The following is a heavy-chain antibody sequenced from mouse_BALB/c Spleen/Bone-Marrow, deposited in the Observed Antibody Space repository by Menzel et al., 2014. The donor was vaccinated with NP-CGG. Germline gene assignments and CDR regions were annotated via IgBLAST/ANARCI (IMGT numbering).Heavy chain of an antibody. CDR2: ISSGGSYT. Sequence: EVKLVESGGGLVKPGGSLKLSCAASGFTFSSYAMSWVRQTPEKRLEWVATISSGGSYTYYPDSVKGRFTISRDNAKYTLYLLMSSLRSEDTAMYYCARHDGYYAMDYWGQGTSVTVSS. CDR1: GFTFSSYA. J-gene: IGHJ4*01. V-gene: IGHV5-9-3*01. D-gene: IGHD2-3*01. CDR3: ARHDGYYAMDY.